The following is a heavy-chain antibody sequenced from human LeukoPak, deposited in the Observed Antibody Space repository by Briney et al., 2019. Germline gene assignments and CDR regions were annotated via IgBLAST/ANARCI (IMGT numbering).Heavy chain of an antibody. CDR3: ARDAGFHDYGDFFFDY. CDR2: IKQDGSDK. D-gene: IGHD4-17*01. Sequence: GGSLRLSCAASEFTFSSYWMSWVRQAPGKGLEWVANIKQDGSDKYYVDSVKGRFTISRDNAKTSLYLQINSLRAEDTALYYCARDAGFHDYGDFFFDYWGQGTLVTVSS. V-gene: IGHV3-7*01. CDR1: EFTFSSYW. J-gene: IGHJ4*02.